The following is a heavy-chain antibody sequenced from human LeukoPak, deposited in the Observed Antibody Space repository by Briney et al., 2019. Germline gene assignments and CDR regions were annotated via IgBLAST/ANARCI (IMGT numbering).Heavy chain of an antibody. V-gene: IGHV4-4*07. Sequence: SETLSLTCTVSGDSISNYYWSWIRQPAGKGLEWIGRIYRTGSTNYNPSLKSRITMSVDTPKNQFSLKLNSVTAADTAVYYCARSSPEEYHVSGGYWGYDFWGQGTLVTVSS. J-gene: IGHJ4*02. CDR3: ARSSPEEYHVSGGYWGYDF. CDR2: IYRTGST. CDR1: GDSISNYY. D-gene: IGHD3-22*01.